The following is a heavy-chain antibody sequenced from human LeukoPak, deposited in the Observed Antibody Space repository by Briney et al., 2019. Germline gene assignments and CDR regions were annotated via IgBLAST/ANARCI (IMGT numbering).Heavy chain of an antibody. J-gene: IGHJ3*02. CDR1: GFTFSSYA. CDR2: ISGSGGST. Sequence: SGGSLRLSCAASGFTFSSYAMSWVRQAPGKGLEWVSAISGSGGSTYYADSVKGRFTISRDNSKNTLYLQMNSLRAEDTAVYYCAINSGYDWGAFDIWGQGTMVTVSS. CDR3: AINSGYDWGAFDI. V-gene: IGHV3-23*01. D-gene: IGHD5-12*01.